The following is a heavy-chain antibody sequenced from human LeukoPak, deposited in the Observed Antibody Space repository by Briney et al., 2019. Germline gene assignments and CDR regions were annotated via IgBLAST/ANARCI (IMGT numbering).Heavy chain of an antibody. Sequence: GASVKVSCKVSGYTLTELSMHWVRQAPGKGLEWMGGFDPEDGETIYAQKFQGRVTMTEDTSTDTAHMELSSLRSEDTAVYYCATVAHGGNSGGFDYWGQGTLVTVSS. V-gene: IGHV1-24*01. CDR1: GYTLTELS. J-gene: IGHJ4*02. CDR2: FDPEDGET. D-gene: IGHD4-23*01. CDR3: ATVAHGGNSGGFDY.